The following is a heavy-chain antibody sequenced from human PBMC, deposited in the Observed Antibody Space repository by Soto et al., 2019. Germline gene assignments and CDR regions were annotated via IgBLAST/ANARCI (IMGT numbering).Heavy chain of an antibody. CDR1: GFSLSTSGVG. J-gene: IGHJ4*02. D-gene: IGHD6-19*01. CDR2: IYWNDEK. V-gene: IGHV2-5*01. CDR3: ARTSGTGYSSGSVFFDY. Sequence: QITLEESGPTLVRPTETLTLACSFSGFSLSTSGVGVGWISQPSGKAPEWLAVIYWNDEKYYSPSLETRLTIMKDTSQNQVALTMPNMDPVDTATFYCARTSGTGYSSGSVFFDYWGQGSLVTVSS.